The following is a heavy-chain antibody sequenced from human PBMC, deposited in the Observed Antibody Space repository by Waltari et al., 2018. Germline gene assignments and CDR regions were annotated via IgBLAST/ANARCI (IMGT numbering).Heavy chain of an antibody. CDR1: GGSFSGYY. CDR3: AQSSGGIDY. D-gene: IGHD6-19*01. J-gene: IGHJ4*02. V-gene: IGHV4-34*01. CDR2: INHSGST. Sequence: QVQLQQWGAGLLKPSETLSLTCAVYGGSFSGYYWSWIRQPPGKGLEWIGEINHSGSTNYNPSLKSRVTISVDTSKNTLYRQMNSLRAEDTAVYYCAQSSGGIDYWGQGTLVTVSS.